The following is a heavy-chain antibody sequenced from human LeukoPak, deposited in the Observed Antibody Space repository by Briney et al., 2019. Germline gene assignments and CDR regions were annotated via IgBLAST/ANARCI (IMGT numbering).Heavy chain of an antibody. D-gene: IGHD1-26*01. CDR1: GFTFSSYS. V-gene: IGHV3-48*02. Sequence: GGSLRLSCAASGFTFSSYSMNWVRQAPGKGLEWVSYISRSSSTIYYADSVKGRFTISRDNAKNSLYLQMNSLRDEDTAVYYCARDSGGIVGATNFDYWGQGTLVTVSS. J-gene: IGHJ4*02. CDR3: ARDSGGIVGATNFDY. CDR2: ISRSSSTI.